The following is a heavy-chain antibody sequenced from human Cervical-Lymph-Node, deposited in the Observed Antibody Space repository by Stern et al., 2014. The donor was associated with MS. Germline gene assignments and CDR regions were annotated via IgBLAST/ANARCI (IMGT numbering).Heavy chain of an antibody. J-gene: IGHJ4*02. CDR3: ARDFVDTAMVTRSDYFDS. V-gene: IGHV7-4-1*02. Sequence: QMQLVQSASELKKPGASVKVSCKASGYTFTHYAINWVRQAPGQGLEWMGWINTNTGNSTYAQGFTGRFVFSLDTSVSTAYLQISSLKAEDTAVYYCARDFVDTAMVTRSDYFDSWGQGTLVTVSS. D-gene: IGHD5-18*01. CDR1: GYTFTHYA. CDR2: INTNTGNS.